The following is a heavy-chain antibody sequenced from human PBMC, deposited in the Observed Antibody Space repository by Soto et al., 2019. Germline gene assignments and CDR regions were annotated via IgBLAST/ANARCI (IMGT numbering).Heavy chain of an antibody. V-gene: IGHV3-30-3*01. Sequence: GGSVRLSCAASGFTFSNYAIHWVRLAPDRGLEWVAIISFDGNTDSYADSVKGQFTVSRDNSKNTVFLQMNSLRPEDTAVYYCARDNDGFFGVMVAASPSRHFVHWGLGSLVTGSS. CDR2: ISFDGNTD. CDR3: ARDNDGFFGVMVAASPSRHFVH. CDR1: GFTFSNYA. D-gene: IGHD2-15*01. J-gene: IGHJ4*02.